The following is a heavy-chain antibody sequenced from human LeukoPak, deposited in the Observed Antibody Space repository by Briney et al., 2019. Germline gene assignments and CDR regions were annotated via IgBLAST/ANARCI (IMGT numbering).Heavy chain of an antibody. D-gene: IGHD1-1*01. Sequence: ASVKVSCKASGYTFTSYGISWVRQAPGQGLEWMGWISAYNGNTNYAQNLQGRVTMTTDTSTSTAYMELRSMRSDDTAVYYCARIRPYNWNIDYWGQGTLVTVSS. CDR2: ISAYNGNT. J-gene: IGHJ4*02. CDR1: GYTFTSYG. CDR3: ARIRPYNWNIDY. V-gene: IGHV1-18*01.